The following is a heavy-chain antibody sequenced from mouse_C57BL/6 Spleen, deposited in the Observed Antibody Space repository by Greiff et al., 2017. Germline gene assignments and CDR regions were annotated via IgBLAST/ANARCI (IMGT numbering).Heavy chain of an antibody. CDR2: INPNNGGT. CDR3: ARSYSNYEDKYFDV. CDR1: GYTFTDYY. J-gene: IGHJ1*03. V-gene: IGHV1-26*01. Sequence: EVQLQQSGPELVKPGASVKISCKASGYTFTDYYMNWVKQSHGKSLEWIGDINPNNGGTSYNQKFKGKATLTVDKSSSTAYMELRSLTSEDSAVYYCARSYSNYEDKYFDVWGTGTTVTVSS. D-gene: IGHD2-5*01.